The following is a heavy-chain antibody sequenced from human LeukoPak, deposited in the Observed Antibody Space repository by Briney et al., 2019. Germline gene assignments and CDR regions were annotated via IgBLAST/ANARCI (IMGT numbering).Heavy chain of an antibody. D-gene: IGHD2-2*01. V-gene: IGHV3-21*01. CDR1: GFTFSTYN. CDR3: ASTNARTNWFDP. Sequence: GGSLRLSCAASGFTFSTYNMNWVRQAPGKGLEWVSSITSSSSYIYYADSVKGRFTISRDNAKNSLYLQMNSLRAEDTAVYYCASTNARTNWFDPWGQGTLVTVSS. J-gene: IGHJ5*02. CDR2: ITSSSSYI.